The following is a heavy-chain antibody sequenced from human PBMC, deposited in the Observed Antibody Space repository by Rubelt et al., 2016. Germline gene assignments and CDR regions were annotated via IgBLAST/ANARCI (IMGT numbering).Heavy chain of an antibody. CDR2: ISYSGNT. CDR1: GGSISSYY. J-gene: IGHJ5*01. Sequence: QVQLQESGPGLVKPSETLSLTCTVSGGSISSYYWSWIRQSPGKGLEWIGAISYSGNTYYNPSLKSRLTISIDTSKNQFSLWRSSGTAAETAVYYGASLGVVVVVATGNWFDSWGQGTLVTVSS. V-gene: IGHV4-59*04. D-gene: IGHD2-15*01. CDR3: ASLGVVVVVATGNWFDS.